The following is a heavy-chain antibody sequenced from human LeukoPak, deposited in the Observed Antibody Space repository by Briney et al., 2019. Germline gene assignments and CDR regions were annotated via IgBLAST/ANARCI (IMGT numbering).Heavy chain of an antibody. CDR2: ISGSGDST. D-gene: IGHD4-17*01. Sequence: GGSLRLSCAASGFTFSSYDMSWVRQAPGKGLEWVSAISGSGDSTYYADSVKGRFTISRDNSKNTLYLQMNSLRAEDTAVYYCAKDPGPYGDYYFDYWGQGTLVTVSS. V-gene: IGHV3-23*01. CDR1: GFTFSSYD. CDR3: AKDPGPYGDYYFDY. J-gene: IGHJ4*02.